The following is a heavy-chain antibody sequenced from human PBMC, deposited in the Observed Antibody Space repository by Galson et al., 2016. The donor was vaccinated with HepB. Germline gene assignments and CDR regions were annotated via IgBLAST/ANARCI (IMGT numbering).Heavy chain of an antibody. CDR2: IKQDGSER. CDR3: ARDGHSGSYGDSDY. D-gene: IGHD1-26*01. CDR1: GFTFSNYR. J-gene: IGHJ4*02. Sequence: SLRLSCAASGFTFSNYRMTWVRQAPGKGLEWVACIKQDGSERHYLDSVKGRFTISRDNAKNSLYLQMNSLRAEDTAVYYCARDGHSGSYGDSDYWGQGTLVTVSS. V-gene: IGHV3-7*03.